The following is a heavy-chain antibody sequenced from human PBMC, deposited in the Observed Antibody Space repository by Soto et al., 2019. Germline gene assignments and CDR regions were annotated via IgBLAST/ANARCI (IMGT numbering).Heavy chain of an antibody. CDR3: AGEIYSSSFDY. Sequence: PSETLSLTCTVSGGSIRESGFYWGWIRQPPGKGLEWIGSIYFNGRTYHNPSLKSRVTLSLDASKNQFSLKLISVTAADTAVYYCAGEIYSSSFDYWGQGTLVTVSS. CDR2: IYFNGRT. V-gene: IGHV4-39*01. CDR1: GGSIRESGFY. D-gene: IGHD6-13*01. J-gene: IGHJ4*02.